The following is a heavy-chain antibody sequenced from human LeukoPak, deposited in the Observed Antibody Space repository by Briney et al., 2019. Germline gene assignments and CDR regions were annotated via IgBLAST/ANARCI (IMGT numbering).Heavy chain of an antibody. CDR3: ARDSVDDTTGYSVFDS. D-gene: IGHD3-9*01. V-gene: IGHV1-69*13. Sequence: GASVKVSCKASGGDLNAYGFTWVRQAPGQGLEGVGGTIPVLGAAFYAQRFHGRVTITADGSTSTVYMELSNLRSEDTAVYYCARDSVDDTTGYSVFDSWGQGSLVTVSS. CDR2: TIPVLGAA. CDR1: GGDLNAYG. J-gene: IGHJ4*02.